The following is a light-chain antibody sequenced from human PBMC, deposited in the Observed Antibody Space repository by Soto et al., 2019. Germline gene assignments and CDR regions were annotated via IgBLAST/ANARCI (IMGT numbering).Light chain of an antibody. Sequence: DIEMTQSPSTLSASVGDRVTITCRASQSISSWLAWYQQKPGKAPKLLIYDASSLESGVPSRFSGSGSGTKFTLTISCLQPDDFATYYCQQYNSIIGTFGQGTKVDIK. J-gene: IGKJ1*01. CDR3: QQYNSIIGT. CDR2: DAS. V-gene: IGKV1-5*01. CDR1: QSISSW.